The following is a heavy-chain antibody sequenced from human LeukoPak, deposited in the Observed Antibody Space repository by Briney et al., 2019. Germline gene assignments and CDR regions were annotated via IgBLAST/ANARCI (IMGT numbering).Heavy chain of an antibody. CDR1: GFTFSSYV. CDR2: ISGSGGST. J-gene: IGHJ4*02. D-gene: IGHD5-18*01. CDR3: TKAQLWLRD. V-gene: IGHV3-23*01. Sequence: GGSLRLSCAASGFTFSSYVMSWVRQAPGKGLGWVSGISGSGGSTYYADSVKGRFTISRDNSKNTVHLQMSSLRAEDTAVYYCTKAQLWLRDWGQGTLVTVSS.